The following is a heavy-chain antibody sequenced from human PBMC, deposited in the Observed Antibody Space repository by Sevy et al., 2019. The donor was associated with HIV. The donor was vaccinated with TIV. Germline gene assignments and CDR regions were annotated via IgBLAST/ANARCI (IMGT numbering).Heavy chain of an antibody. CDR2: ISDSGDDI. D-gene: IGHD1-26*01. CDR1: GFKFSSYE. V-gene: IGHV3-48*03. J-gene: IGHJ4*02. CDR3: VWWVY. Sequence: GGSLRLSCAASGFKFSSYEMNWVRQAPGKGLEWVSYISDSGDDISEADSVKGRFTISRDNANKSLFLQMNSLRVEDTAVYYSVWWVYWGQGTLVTVSS.